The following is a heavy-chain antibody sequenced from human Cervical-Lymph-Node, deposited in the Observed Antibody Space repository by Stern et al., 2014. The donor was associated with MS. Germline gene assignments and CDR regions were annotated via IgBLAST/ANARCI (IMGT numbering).Heavy chain of an antibody. CDR1: GGTFNVYA. D-gene: IGHD3-9*01. V-gene: IGHV1-69*01. CDR3: ARDGRHTDNYGLDV. J-gene: IGHJ6*02. CDR2: IIPIFGTA. Sequence: EQLVESGAEVKKPGSSVKVSCKASGGTFNVYAINWLRQAPGQGLEWMGGIIPIFGTANYAQKFQGRVTITADESTRTSSMQLSSLRYDDTAVYYCARDGRHTDNYGLDVWGQGTTVTVSS.